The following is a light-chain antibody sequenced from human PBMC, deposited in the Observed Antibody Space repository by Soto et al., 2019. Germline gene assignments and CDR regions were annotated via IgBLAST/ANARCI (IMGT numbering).Light chain of an antibody. CDR1: SSDIGGYNY. V-gene: IGLV2-8*01. Sequence: QSVLTQPPSASGSPGQSVSISCTGTSSDIGGYNYVSWYQQHPGKAPKLIIYEVNKRPSGVPDRVSGSKSGNTASLTVSGLQAEDEADYYCCSYGGSNNMIFGGGTKLTV. CDR3: CSYGGSNNMI. CDR2: EVN. J-gene: IGLJ2*01.